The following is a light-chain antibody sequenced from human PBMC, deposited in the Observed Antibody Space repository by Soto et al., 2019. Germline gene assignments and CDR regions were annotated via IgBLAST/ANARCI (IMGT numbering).Light chain of an antibody. CDR3: QQLNSYPFLT. V-gene: IGKV1-9*01. CDR1: QGISSY. J-gene: IGKJ4*01. CDR2: AAS. Sequence: DIPLTQSPSFLSASVGDRVTITVRASQGISSYLAWYQQKPGKDPKLLIYAASTLQSGVPSRFSGSGSGTEFTLTISSLQPEDFETYYCQQLNSYPFLTFGGGTKVEIK.